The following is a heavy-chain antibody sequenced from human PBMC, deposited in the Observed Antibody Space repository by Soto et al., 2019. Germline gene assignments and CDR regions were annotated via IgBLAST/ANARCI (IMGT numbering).Heavy chain of an antibody. V-gene: IGHV1-18*01. Sequence: QVQLVQSGAEVKKPGASVKVSCQASGYTFTNYGVGWVRQAPGQGLEWMGWISAHNGNNDYLQSLQGRLTLPTDTSTSTAYMELKSLRSDDTAVYFCAREGLLGGTLFAVDIWGQGTLVTVSS. CDR1: GYTFTNYG. D-gene: IGHD3-16*01. J-gene: IGHJ3*02. CDR2: ISAHNGNN. CDR3: AREGLLGGTLFAVDI.